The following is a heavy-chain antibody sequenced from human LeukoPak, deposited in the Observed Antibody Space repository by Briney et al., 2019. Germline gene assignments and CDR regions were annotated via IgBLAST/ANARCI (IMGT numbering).Heavy chain of an antibody. D-gene: IGHD3-22*01. Sequence: ETLSLTCTVSGGSISSYYWSWIRQPAGKGLEWIGYIYYSGSTNYNPSLKSRVTISVDTSKNQFSLKLSSVTAADTAVYHCARGLGYYDSSVGYWGQGTLVTVSS. CDR3: ARGLGYYDSSVGY. V-gene: IGHV4-59*01. CDR1: GGSISSYY. CDR2: IYYSGST. J-gene: IGHJ4*02.